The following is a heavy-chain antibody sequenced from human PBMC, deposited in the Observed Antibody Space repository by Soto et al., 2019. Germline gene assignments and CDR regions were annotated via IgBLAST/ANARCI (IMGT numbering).Heavy chain of an antibody. V-gene: IGHV1-3*01. CDR3: ARAVAVPADFDY. Sequence: ASVKVSCKASGYTFTGYAMHWVRQAPGQRLEWMGWINAGNGNTKYSQKFQARVTITRDTSASTVYMELSSLRSEDTAVYYCARAVAVPADFDYWGQGTLVTAPQ. CDR2: INAGNGNT. J-gene: IGHJ4*02. CDR1: GYTFTGYA. D-gene: IGHD6-19*01.